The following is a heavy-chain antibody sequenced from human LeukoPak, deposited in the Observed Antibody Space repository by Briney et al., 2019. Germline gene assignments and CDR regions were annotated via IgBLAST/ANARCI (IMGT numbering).Heavy chain of an antibody. D-gene: IGHD5-18*01. J-gene: IGHJ3*02. V-gene: IGHV3-30*02. CDR2: IRYDGSSK. CDR1: GFTFSSYG. CDR3: ARARSSYGYGDAFDI. Sequence: GSLRLSCAASGFTFSSYGMHWVRQAPGKGLEWVAFIRYDGSSKYYADSVKGRFTISRDNSKNTLYLQMNSLRAEDTAVYYCARARSSYGYGDAFDIWGQGTMVTVSS.